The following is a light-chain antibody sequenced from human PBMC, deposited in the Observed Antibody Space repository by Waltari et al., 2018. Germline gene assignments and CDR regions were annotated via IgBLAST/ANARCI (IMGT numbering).Light chain of an antibody. J-gene: IGLJ3*02. Sequence: QSLLTQPPSASGTPGQRATISCSRRSPNLGRNPVSWYQHPPGTAPKVHIYKNSPRPSWVPDRFSGSKSGTSASLAMSGLRSEDEGDYYCAAWDNSLSAWVFGGGTKLTVL. CDR3: AAWDNSLSAWV. V-gene: IGLV1-47*01. CDR2: KNS. CDR1: SPNLGRNP.